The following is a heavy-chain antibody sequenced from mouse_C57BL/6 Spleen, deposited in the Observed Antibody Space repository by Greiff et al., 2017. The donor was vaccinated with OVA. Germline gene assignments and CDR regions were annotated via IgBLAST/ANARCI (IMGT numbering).Heavy chain of an antibody. CDR1: GFSFTSYG. CDR2: IWSGGST. J-gene: IGHJ4*01. Sequence: VKLEESGPGLVQPSQSLSITCTVSGFSFTSYGVHWVRQPPGKGLEWLGVIWSGGSTAYNAAFISRLSISKDNSKSQVFFKMNSLQADDTAIYYCAKNYPRYYAMDYWGQGTSVTVSS. CDR3: AKNYPRYYAMDY. V-gene: IGHV2-4*01.